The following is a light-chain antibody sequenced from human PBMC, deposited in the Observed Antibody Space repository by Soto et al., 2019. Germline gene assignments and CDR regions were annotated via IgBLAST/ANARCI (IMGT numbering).Light chain of an antibody. CDR3: QSYDSSLSVLYV. CDR1: SSNIGAGYD. J-gene: IGLJ1*01. Sequence: QPVLTQPPSVSGAPGQRVTISCTGSSSNIGAGYDVHWYQQLPRTAPKLLIYGNSNRPSGVPDRFSGSKSGTSASLAITGLQAEDEADYYCQSYDSSLSVLYVFGTGTKLTVL. V-gene: IGLV1-40*01. CDR2: GNS.